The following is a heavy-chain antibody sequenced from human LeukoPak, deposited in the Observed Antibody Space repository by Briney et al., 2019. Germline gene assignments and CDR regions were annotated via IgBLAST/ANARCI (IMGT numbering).Heavy chain of an antibody. D-gene: IGHD4-17*01. Sequence: PSETLSLTCTVSGGSISSSRYYWGWIRQPPGKGLEWIASISYSGSSYYNPSLKSRVTISVDTSKNQVSLQLGSVTAADTAVYYCVRDDYGDYTRRFDPWGQGTLVTVSS. CDR3: VRDDYGDYTRRFDP. V-gene: IGHV4-39*07. J-gene: IGHJ5*02. CDR1: GGSISSSRYY. CDR2: ISYSGSS.